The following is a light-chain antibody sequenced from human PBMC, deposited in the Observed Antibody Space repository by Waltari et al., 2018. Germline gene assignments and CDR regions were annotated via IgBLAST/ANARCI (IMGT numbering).Light chain of an antibody. CDR1: QTVNSNY. J-gene: IGKJ2*01. CDR2: GGA. Sequence: ESVLPQSPGTMYLSPGESATLSCTASQTVNSNYLAWSQQKPGQAPRLRISGGASRAAGTPDRCSGSMSGTEFSLTITGLEPEDFALYYCQQYGSSVYTFGQGTLLQIK. CDR3: QQYGSSVYT. V-gene: IGKV3-20*01.